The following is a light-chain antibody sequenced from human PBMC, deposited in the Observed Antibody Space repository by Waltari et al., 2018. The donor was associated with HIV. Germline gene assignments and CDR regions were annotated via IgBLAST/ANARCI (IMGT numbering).Light chain of an antibody. J-gene: IGLJ1*01. V-gene: IGLV2-8*01. CDR3: NSYAGSSKSYV. CDR1: TSDIGGYNY. CDR2: DVT. Sequence: QSALPQPPSASGSPGQSVTISCTGTTSDIGGYNYVSWYQQHPGEAPRLIIYDVTKRPSGVPDRFSGSKSGNTASLTVSGLQAEDEAEYYCNSYAGSSKSYVFGTGTKVTVL.